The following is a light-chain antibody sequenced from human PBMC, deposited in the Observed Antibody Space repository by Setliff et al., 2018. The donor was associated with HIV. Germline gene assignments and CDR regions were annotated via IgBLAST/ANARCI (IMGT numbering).Light chain of an antibody. CDR3: CSYVSRQNSYV. Sequence: QSALTQPASVSGSPGQSITISCSGTNSDIGSHDYVSWYQQHPGKAPKLIIFSVTYRPSGVSDRFSGSKSGNTASLTISGLQADDEGDYYCCSYVSRQNSYVFGTGTKVTVL. CDR1: NSDIGSHDY. V-gene: IGLV2-14*03. CDR2: SVT. J-gene: IGLJ1*01.